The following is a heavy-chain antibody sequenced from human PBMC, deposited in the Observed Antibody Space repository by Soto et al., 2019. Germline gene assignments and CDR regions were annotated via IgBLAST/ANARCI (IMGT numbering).Heavy chain of an antibody. J-gene: IGHJ3*02. CDR2: IYYSGST. V-gene: IGHV4-59*01. CDR1: GGSISSYY. D-gene: IGHD6-6*01. Sequence: SETLSLTCTVSGGSISSYYWSWIRQPPGKGLEWIGYIYYSGSTNYNPSLKSRVTISVDTSKNQFSLKLSSVTAADTGVYYCAREGEWQLVRAFDIWGQGTMVTVSS. CDR3: AREGEWQLVRAFDI.